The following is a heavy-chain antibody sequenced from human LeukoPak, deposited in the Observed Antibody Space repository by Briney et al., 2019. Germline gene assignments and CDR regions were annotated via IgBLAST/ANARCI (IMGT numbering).Heavy chain of an antibody. Sequence: GGSLRLSCAASGFTFSSYSMNWVRQAPGKGLEWVSSISSSSYIYYADSVKGRFTISRDNAKNSLYLQMNSLRAEDTAVYYCARGGRDGYNPGYWGQGTLVTVSS. CDR1: GFTFSSYS. CDR3: ARGGRDGYNPGY. J-gene: IGHJ4*02. V-gene: IGHV3-21*01. D-gene: IGHD5-24*01. CDR2: ISSSSYI.